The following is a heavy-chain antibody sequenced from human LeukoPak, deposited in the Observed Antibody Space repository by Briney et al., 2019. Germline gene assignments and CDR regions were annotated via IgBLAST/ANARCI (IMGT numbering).Heavy chain of an antibody. CDR2: INADGGIT. V-gene: IGHV3-74*01. Sequence: GGSLRLSCAASGFTFSRFWMHWVRQVPGKGLVWLSRINADGGITSYADPVKGRFTISRDNAKNTLYLQMNSLRIEDTAVYYCARGSCSGGSCYTHGKGLRRPLDYWGQGTLVTVSS. D-gene: IGHD2-15*01. J-gene: IGHJ4*02. CDR1: GFTFSRFW. CDR3: ARGSCSGGSCYTHGKGLRRPLDY.